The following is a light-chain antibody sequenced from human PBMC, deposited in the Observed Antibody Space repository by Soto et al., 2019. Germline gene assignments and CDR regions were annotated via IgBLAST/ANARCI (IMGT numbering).Light chain of an antibody. Sequence: QSALTQPASVSGSPGQSITISCTGTSSDVGSYNLVSWYQQHPGKAPKLMIYEVTKRPSGVSDRSSGSKSGNTASLTISGLQAEDEADYYCCSYAGSITYVFGAGTKVTVL. CDR2: EVT. V-gene: IGLV2-23*02. CDR3: CSYAGSITYV. CDR1: SSDVGSYNL. J-gene: IGLJ1*01.